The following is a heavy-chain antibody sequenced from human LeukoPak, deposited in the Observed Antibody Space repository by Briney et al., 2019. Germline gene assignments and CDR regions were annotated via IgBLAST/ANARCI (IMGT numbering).Heavy chain of an antibody. CDR2: IYYSGST. J-gene: IGHJ4*02. CDR1: GSSISSYY. Sequence: SETLSLTCTVSGSSISSYYWSWIRQPPGKGLEWIGYIYYSGSTNYNPSLKSRVTISVDTSKNQFSLKLSPVTAADTAVYYCARGGGYYYFDYWGQGTLVTVSS. V-gene: IGHV4-59*01. D-gene: IGHD2-21*01. CDR3: ARGGGYYYFDY.